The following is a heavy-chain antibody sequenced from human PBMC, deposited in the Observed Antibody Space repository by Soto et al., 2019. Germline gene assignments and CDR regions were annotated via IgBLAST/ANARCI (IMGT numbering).Heavy chain of an antibody. Sequence: SVKVSCKASGGSLSNYGISWVRQAPGKGLEWMGAIIPVFGTPNYAQKFQDRVTITADESTTTVYMEVRSLTSEDTAVYYCARGDATKIVVTTYYAMDVWGQGTTVTVSS. CDR1: GGSLSNYG. V-gene: IGHV1-69*13. CDR3: ARGDATKIVVTTYYAMDV. D-gene: IGHD3-22*01. CDR2: IIPVFGTP. J-gene: IGHJ6*02.